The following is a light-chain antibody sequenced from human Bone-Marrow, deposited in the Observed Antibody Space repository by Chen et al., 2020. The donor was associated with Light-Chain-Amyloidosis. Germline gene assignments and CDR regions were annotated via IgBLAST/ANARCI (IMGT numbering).Light chain of an antibody. V-gene: IGKV2-30*02. CDR3: MQGSDLRT. J-gene: IGKJ1*01. CDR2: KVS. Sequence: EVVMTQSPLSLPATLGQSASISCKSSQSLVHSDGNTYLTWFHQRPGQPPRRLIYKVSKRDSGVPDRFSGSGSGTDFTLKISRVEAEDVGVYFCMQGSDLRTFGHGTTVEIK. CDR1: QSLVHSDGNTY.